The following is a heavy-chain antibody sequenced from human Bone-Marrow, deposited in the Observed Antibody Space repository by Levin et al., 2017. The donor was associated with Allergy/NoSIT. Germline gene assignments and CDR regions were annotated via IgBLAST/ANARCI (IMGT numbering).Heavy chain of an antibody. CDR3: ARQLGDVWCGYNYFDY. CDR1: GFTFSSYE. D-gene: IGHD3-3*01. J-gene: IGHJ4*02. CDR2: ISSSASTI. V-gene: IGHV3-48*03. Sequence: GGSLRLSCAASGFTFSSYEMNWVRQAPGKGLEWVSYISSSASTIYYADSVKGRFTISRDNAKNSLYLQMNSLRAEDTAVYYCARQLGDVWCGYNYFDYRGLGALVAVSS.